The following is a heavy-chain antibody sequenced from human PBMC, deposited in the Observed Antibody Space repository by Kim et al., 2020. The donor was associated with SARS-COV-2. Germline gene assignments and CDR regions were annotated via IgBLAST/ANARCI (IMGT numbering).Heavy chain of an antibody. Sequence: ASVKVSCKASGYTFTSYAMHWVRQAPGQRLEWMGWINAGNGNTKYSQKFQGRVTITRDTSASTAYMELSSLRSEDTAVYYCARDGLAVAGTKTNFDYWGQGTLVTVSS. D-gene: IGHD6-19*01. CDR3: ARDGLAVAGTKTNFDY. CDR1: GYTFTSYA. V-gene: IGHV1-3*01. J-gene: IGHJ4*02. CDR2: INAGNGNT.